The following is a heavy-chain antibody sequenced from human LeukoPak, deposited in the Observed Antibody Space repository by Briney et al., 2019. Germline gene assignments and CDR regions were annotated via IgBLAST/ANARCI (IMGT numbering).Heavy chain of an antibody. J-gene: IGHJ5*02. V-gene: IGHV3-30*02. CDR3: ARGSHDYGDFNWFDP. D-gene: IGHD4-17*01. CDR1: GFTFSSYG. Sequence: GGSLRLSCAASGFTFSSYGMHWVRQAPGKGLEWVAFIRYDGSNKYYADSVKSRFTISRDNSKNTLYLQMNSLRAEDTAVYYCARGSHDYGDFNWFDPWGQGTLVTVSS. CDR2: IRYDGSNK.